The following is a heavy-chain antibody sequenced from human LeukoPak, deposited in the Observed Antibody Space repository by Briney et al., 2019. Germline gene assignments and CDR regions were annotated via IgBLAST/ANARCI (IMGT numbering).Heavy chain of an antibody. CDR3: AREAIAAADVDY. J-gene: IGHJ4*02. V-gene: IGHV1-69*13. CDR1: GGTFSSYA. Sequence: EASVKVSCKASGGTFSSYAISWVRQAPGQGLEWMGGIIPIFGTANYAQKFQGRVTITADESTSTAYMELSSLRSEDTAVYYCAREAIAAADVDYWGQGTLVTVSS. D-gene: IGHD6-13*01. CDR2: IIPIFGTA.